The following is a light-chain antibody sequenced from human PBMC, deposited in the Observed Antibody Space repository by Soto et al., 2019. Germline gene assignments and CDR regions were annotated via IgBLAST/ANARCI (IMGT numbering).Light chain of an antibody. V-gene: IGLV2-14*01. CDR1: SSDVGGYNY. J-gene: IGLJ3*02. Sequence: QSVLTQPASVSGSPGQSRTISCTGTSSDVGGYNYVSWYQQHPGKAPKLMIYEVSNRPSGVSNRVSGSKSGNTASLTISGLQAQDEADYYCSSYTSSSTRVFGGGTKLTVL. CDR2: EVS. CDR3: SSYTSSSTRV.